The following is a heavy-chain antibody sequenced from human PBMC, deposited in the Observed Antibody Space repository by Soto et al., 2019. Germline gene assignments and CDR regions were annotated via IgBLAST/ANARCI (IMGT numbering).Heavy chain of an antibody. D-gene: IGHD2-21*01. J-gene: IGHJ2*01. CDR3: ARVMARWYFDL. V-gene: IGHV1-2*02. CDR1: GYTFTGYY. CDR2: INPNSGGT. Sequence: QVQLVQSGAEVKKPGASVKVSCKASGYTFTGYYMHCVRQAPGQGLEWMGWINPNSGGTNFAQKFQGRVTMTRETSISSAYMELRRLRSDDTAVYYCARVMARWYFDLWCRGTLVSVSS.